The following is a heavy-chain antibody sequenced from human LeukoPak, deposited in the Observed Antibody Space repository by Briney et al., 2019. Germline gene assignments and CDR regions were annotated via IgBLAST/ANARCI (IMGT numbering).Heavy chain of an antibody. D-gene: IGHD6-13*01. CDR1: GFIFSDYW. CDR2: INRDGTGT. CDR3: ARVSIAAAGTRRQSPRDDY. Sequence: PGGSLRLSCAPSGFIFSDYWFHWVRHTPGQGLVWVAAINRDGTGTSHADSVRGRFTVSRDNSKNTLYLQMNSLGAEDTAVYYCARVSIAAAGTRRQSPRDDYWGQGTLVTVSS. V-gene: IGHV3-74*01. J-gene: IGHJ4*02.